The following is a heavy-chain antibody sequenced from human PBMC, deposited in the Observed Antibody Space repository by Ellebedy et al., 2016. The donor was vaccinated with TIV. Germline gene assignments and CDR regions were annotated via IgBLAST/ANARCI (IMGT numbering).Heavy chain of an antibody. V-gene: IGHV4-34*10. CDR2: INHSGST. J-gene: IGHJ5*01. Sequence: MPSETLSLTCGVYGGPFSGYYWSWIRQPPGKGLEWLGEINHSGSTNYNTSVKSRITMSVDTHREQFSLKLSSVTAADTAIYFCAGAYLGHPHWFVSWGQGIPVIVSS. CDR3: AGAYLGHPHWFVS. CDR1: GGPFSGYY. D-gene: IGHD2/OR15-2a*01.